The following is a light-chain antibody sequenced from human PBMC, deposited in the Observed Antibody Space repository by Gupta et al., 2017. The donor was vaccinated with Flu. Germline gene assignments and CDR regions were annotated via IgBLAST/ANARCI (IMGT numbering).Light chain of an antibody. Sequence: GQRVTISCSGSSSNIGRNTVNWYQQLPGAAPKLLIYSNNKRPSGVPDRFSGSKSGTSASLAISGLQSEDEADYYCASWDDSLNGRGVFGGGTKLTVL. CDR1: SSNIGRNT. V-gene: IGLV1-44*01. CDR3: ASWDDSLNGRGV. CDR2: SNN. J-gene: IGLJ3*02.